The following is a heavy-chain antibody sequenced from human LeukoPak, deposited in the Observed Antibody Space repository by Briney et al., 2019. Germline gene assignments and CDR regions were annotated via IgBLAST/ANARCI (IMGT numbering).Heavy chain of an antibody. V-gene: IGHV1-2*02. CDR2: SNSNSGGT. J-gene: IGHJ4*02. D-gene: IGHD3-3*01. Sequence: GASVKVSCKASGYTFTGYYMHWVRQAPGQGLEWMGWSNSNSGGTNYAQKFQGRVTMTRDTSISTPYMELSRLRSDDTAVYYCARVAVFGVVIISYFDYWGQGTLVTVSS. CDR1: GYTFTGYY. CDR3: ARVAVFGVVIISYFDY.